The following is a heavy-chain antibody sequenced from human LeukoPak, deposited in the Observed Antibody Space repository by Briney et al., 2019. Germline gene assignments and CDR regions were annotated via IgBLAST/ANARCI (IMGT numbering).Heavy chain of an antibody. CDR3: ARHYDFYYYYYYMDV. CDR2: INPNSGGT. D-gene: IGHD3-3*01. CDR1: GYTFTGYY. Sequence: GASVKVSCKASGYTFTGYYMHWVRQAPGQGLEWMGRINPNSGGTNYAQKFQGRVTMTRDTSISTAYMELSRLRSDDTAVYYCARHYDFYYYYYYMDVWGKGTTVTVSS. J-gene: IGHJ6*03. V-gene: IGHV1-2*06.